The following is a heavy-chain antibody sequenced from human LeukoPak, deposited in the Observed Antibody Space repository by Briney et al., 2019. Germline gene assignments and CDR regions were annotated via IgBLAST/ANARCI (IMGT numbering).Heavy chain of an antibody. CDR3: ARDARDSYSSSWYVVGYFQH. V-gene: IGHV3-30*03. Sequence: GGSLRLSCVASGFTFSNYGIHWVRQAPGKGLEWVAVISYDGSNKYYADSVKGRFTISRDNSKNTLYLQMNSLRAEDTAVYYCARDARDSYSSSWYVVGYFQHWGQGTLVTVSS. D-gene: IGHD6-13*01. CDR2: ISYDGSNK. J-gene: IGHJ1*01. CDR1: GFTFSNYG.